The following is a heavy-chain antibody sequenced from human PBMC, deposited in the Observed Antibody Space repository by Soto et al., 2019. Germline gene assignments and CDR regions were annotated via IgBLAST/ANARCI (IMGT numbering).Heavy chain of an antibody. CDR2: IYYSGST. CDR3: ARHLWVGTSWYLGAFDI. V-gene: IGHV4-59*08. CDR1: GDSISNYY. D-gene: IGHD6-13*01. J-gene: IGHJ3*02. Sequence: QVQLQESGPGLVKPSETLSLTCTVSGDSISNYYWSWIRQPPGKGLEWIGYIYYSGSTNYNPSLKSRVPISVDTSKNHFSLKLRSVTAADTAVYYCARHLWVGTSWYLGAFDIWGQGTMVTVSS.